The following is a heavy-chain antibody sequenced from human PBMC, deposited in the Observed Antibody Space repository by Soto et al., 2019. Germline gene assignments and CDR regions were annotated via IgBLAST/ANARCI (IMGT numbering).Heavy chain of an antibody. V-gene: IGHV3-23*01. CDR1: GFTFSSYA. J-gene: IGHJ4*02. D-gene: IGHD3-22*01. CDR3: AKDSPQGYDSSGYYFFGSTPFTLFDY. CDR2: ISGSGGSA. Sequence: GGSLRLSCAASGFTFSSYAMSWVRQAPGKGLEWVSAISGSGGSAYYADSVKGRFTISRDNSKNTLYLQMNSLRAEDTAVYYCAKDSPQGYDSSGYYFFGSTPFTLFDYWGQGTLVTVS.